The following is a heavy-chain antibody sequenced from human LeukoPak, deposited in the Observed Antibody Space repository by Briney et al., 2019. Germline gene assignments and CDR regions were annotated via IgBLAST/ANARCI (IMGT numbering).Heavy chain of an antibody. CDR3: AKEPTYFYGSGSFSHYFDY. V-gene: IGHV3-23*01. D-gene: IGHD3-10*01. CDR1: GFTFSNYG. CDR2: ISNSGGST. J-gene: IGHJ4*02. Sequence: GGSLRLSCAASGFTFSNYGMQWVRQAPGKGLEWVSSISNSGGSTYYADPVKGRFTISRDNSKNTLFLQMNSLRAEDTAVYFCAKEPTYFYGSGSFSHYFDYWGQGTLVTASS.